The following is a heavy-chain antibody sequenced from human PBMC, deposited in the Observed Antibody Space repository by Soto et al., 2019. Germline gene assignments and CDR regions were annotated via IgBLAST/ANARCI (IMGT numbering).Heavy chain of an antibody. Sequence: SETLSLTCAVSGYSISSGYYWGWIRQPPGKGLEWIGSIYHSGSTYYNPSLKSRVTISVDTSKNQFSLKLSSVTAADTAVYYCARVGGTVVTPGRFDYWGQGTLVTVSS. J-gene: IGHJ4*02. D-gene: IGHD1-26*01. CDR3: ARVGGTVVTPGRFDY. CDR1: GYSISSGYY. V-gene: IGHV4-38-2*01. CDR2: IYHSGST.